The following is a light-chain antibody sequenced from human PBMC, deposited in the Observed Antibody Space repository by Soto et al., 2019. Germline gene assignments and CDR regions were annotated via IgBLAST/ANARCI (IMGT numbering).Light chain of an antibody. CDR2: WAS. Sequence: DIVMTQSPDSLAVSLGERATIDCKSSQSLLYSSNNKNYLAWYQQKPGQPPKLLIYWASTRESGVPDRFSGSGSGTDFTLTISSLQAEDVAVYYCQHFFSPPFPFGQGTKLEIK. V-gene: IGKV4-1*01. CDR1: QSLLYSSNNKNY. J-gene: IGKJ2*01. CDR3: QHFFSPPFP.